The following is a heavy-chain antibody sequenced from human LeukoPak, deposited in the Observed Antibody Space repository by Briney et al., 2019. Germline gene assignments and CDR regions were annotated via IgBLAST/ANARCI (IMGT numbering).Heavy chain of an antibody. V-gene: IGHV1-3*01. J-gene: IGHJ4*02. D-gene: IGHD4-17*01. CDR3: ARGLTVTTYYFDY. Sequence: GASVKVSCKASGYTFTDYYMHWVRQAPGQRLEWMGWINAGNGNTKYSQKFQGRVTITRDTSASTAYMELSSLRSEDTAVYYCARGLTVTTYYFDYWGQGILVTVSS. CDR1: GYTFTDYY. CDR2: INAGNGNT.